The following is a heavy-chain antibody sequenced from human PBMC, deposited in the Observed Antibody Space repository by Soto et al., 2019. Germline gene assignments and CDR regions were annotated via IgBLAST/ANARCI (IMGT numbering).Heavy chain of an antibody. Sequence: QVQLVESGGGVVQPGRSLRLSCAASGFTFSSYGMHWVRQAPGKGLEWEAVISYDGSNKYYADSVKGRFTISRDNSKNTLYLQMNSLRAEDTAVYYCAKDPVAVVVITQTFDYWGQGTLVTVSS. CDR3: AKDPVAVVVITQTFDY. CDR2: ISYDGSNK. CDR1: GFTFSSYG. D-gene: IGHD3-22*01. J-gene: IGHJ4*02. V-gene: IGHV3-30*18.